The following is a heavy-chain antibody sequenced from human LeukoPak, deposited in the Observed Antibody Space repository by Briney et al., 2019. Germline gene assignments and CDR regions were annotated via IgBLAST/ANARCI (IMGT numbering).Heavy chain of an antibody. CDR2: ISWNSGSI. CDR1: GFTFDDYA. V-gene: IGHV3-9*01. Sequence: GGSLRLSCAASGFTFDDYAMHWVRQAPGKGLEWVSGISWNSGSIGYADSVKGRFTISRDNAKNSLYLQMNSLRAEDTALYYCANSRYSSGPYYFDYWGQGTLVTVSS. CDR3: ANSRYSSGPYYFDY. J-gene: IGHJ4*02. D-gene: IGHD6-25*01.